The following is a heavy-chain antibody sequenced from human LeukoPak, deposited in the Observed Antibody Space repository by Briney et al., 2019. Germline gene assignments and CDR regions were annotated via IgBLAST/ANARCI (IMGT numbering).Heavy chain of an antibody. Sequence: PGGSLRLSCAASGFTVSSNYMSWVRQAPGKGLVWVSVIHSGGSTYYADSVKGRFTISRDNSKNTLYLQMNSLRAEDTAVYYCARHRNDCSGGSCYHPYYFDYWGQGTLVTVSS. V-gene: IGHV3-66*04. CDR3: ARHRNDCSGGSCYHPYYFDY. CDR1: GFTVSSNY. J-gene: IGHJ4*02. CDR2: IHSGGST. D-gene: IGHD2-15*01.